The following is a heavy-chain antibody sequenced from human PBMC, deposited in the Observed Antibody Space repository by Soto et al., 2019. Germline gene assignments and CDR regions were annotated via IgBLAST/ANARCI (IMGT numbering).Heavy chain of an antibody. J-gene: IGHJ3*02. V-gene: IGHV4-59*01. CDR1: GGSISSYY. CDR3: ARVASDWNRDAFDI. CDR2: IYYSGST. Sequence: PSETLSLTCTVSGGSISSYYWSWIRQPPGKGLEWIGYIYYSGSTNYNPSLKSRVTISVDTSKNQFSLKLSSVTAADTAVYYCARVASDWNRDAFDIWGQGTIVTVSS. D-gene: IGHD1-1*01.